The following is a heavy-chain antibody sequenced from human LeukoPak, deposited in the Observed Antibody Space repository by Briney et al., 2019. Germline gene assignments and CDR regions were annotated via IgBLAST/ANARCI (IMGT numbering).Heavy chain of an antibody. CDR3: ARGLWFGEAD. J-gene: IGHJ4*02. Sequence: PGGSLRLSCAASGFTFSIYSMNWVRQAPGKGLEWVSSISSSNSYIYYADSLKGRFTISRDNAKNSLYLQMNSLRAEDTAVYYCARGLWFGEADWGQGTLVTVSS. CDR1: GFTFSIYS. CDR2: ISSSNSYI. V-gene: IGHV3-21*01. D-gene: IGHD3-10*01.